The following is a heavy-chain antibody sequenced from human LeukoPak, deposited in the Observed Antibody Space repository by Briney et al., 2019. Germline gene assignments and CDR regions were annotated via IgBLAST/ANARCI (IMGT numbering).Heavy chain of an antibody. V-gene: IGHV1-18*01. CDR2: MNPNSGNT. D-gene: IGHD3-3*01. CDR1: GYTFTSYD. Sequence: ASVKVSCKASGYTFTSYDINWVRQATGQGLEWMGWMNPNSGNTNYAQKLQGRVTMTTDTSTSTAYMELRSLRSDDTAVYYCARSTIFGVVIPPDYWGKGTLVTVSS. CDR3: ARSTIFGVVIPPDY. J-gene: IGHJ4*02.